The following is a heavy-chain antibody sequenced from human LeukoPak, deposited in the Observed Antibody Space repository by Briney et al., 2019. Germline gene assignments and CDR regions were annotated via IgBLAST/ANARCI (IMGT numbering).Heavy chain of an antibody. V-gene: IGHV3-21*01. J-gene: IGHJ4*02. CDR3: ARHIATIAAAAVDY. CDR1: GFTFSSYS. CDR2: ISSSSYI. D-gene: IGHD6-13*01. Sequence: GGSLRLSCAASGFTFSSYSMNWVRQAPGKGLEWVSSISSSSYIYYADSVKGRFTISRGNAKNSLYLQMNSLRAEDTAVYYCARHIATIAAAAVDYWGQGTLVTVSS.